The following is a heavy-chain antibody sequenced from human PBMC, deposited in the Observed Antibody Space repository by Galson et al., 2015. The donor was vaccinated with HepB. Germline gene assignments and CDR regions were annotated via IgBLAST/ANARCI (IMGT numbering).Heavy chain of an antibody. CDR2: IKSKTDGGTT. J-gene: IGHJ2*01. Sequence: SLRLSCAASGFTFSNAWMNWVRQAPGKGLEWVGRIKSKTDGGTTDYAAPVKGRFTISRDDSKNTLYLQMNSLETEDTAVYYCTGWNWGLNLYFDLWGRGTLVTVSS. CDR1: GFTFSNAW. CDR3: TGWNWGLNLYFDL. V-gene: IGHV3-15*07. D-gene: IGHD7-27*01.